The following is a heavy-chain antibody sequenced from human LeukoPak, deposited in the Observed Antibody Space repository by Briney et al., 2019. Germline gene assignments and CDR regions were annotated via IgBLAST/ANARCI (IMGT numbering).Heavy chain of an antibody. CDR2: IYHSGST. D-gene: IGHD1-26*01. Sequence: SETLSLTCTVSGVSISSYYWSWIRQPPGKGLEWIGNIYHSGSTNYSPSLKSRVTISVDTSKNQFSLKLSSVTAADTAVYYCARSYSGIPYYFDYWGQGTLVTVSS. CDR3: ARSYSGIPYYFDY. J-gene: IGHJ4*02. V-gene: IGHV4-59*01. CDR1: GVSISSYY.